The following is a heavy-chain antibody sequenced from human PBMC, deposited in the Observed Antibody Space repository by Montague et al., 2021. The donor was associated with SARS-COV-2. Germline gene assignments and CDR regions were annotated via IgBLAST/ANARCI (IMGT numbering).Heavy chain of an antibody. D-gene: IGHD5-12*01. CDR1: GFTFGDYG. CDR3: ARVMSGYSGYDLRLIYYYHGMDV. CDR2: INWNGGST. Sequence: FLRLSCAASGFTFGDYGMGWVRQAPGKGLEWVSGINWNGGSTGYADSMKGRFTISRDNAKNSLYLQMNSLRAEDTALYYCARVMSGYSGYDLRLIYYYHGMDVWGQGTTVTVSS. V-gene: IGHV3-20*04. J-gene: IGHJ6*02.